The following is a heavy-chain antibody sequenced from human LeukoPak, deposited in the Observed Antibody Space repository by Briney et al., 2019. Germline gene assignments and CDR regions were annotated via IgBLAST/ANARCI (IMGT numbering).Heavy chain of an antibody. CDR3: ARDWAYAFDY. V-gene: IGHV3-23*01. J-gene: IGHJ4*02. CDR1: GFTFSSYA. CDR2: ISGSGAGT. Sequence: PGGSLRLSCAASGFTFSSYAMSWVRQAPGKGLEWVSAISGSGAGTYYADSVKGRFTISRDNSKNTLYLQMNSLRAEDTAVYYCARDWAYAFDYWGQGTLVTVSS. D-gene: IGHD3-16*01.